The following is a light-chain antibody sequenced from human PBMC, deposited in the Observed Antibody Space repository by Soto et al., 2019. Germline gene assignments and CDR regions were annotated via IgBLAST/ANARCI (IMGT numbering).Light chain of an antibody. CDR2: GAS. CDR1: QSVSSSY. V-gene: IGKV3-20*01. Sequence: IVWTQSPVNLSFSQGQRANLSFSSSQSVSSSYLAWYQQKPGQATRLLIYGASSRATGITDRFSGSGSGTDFTLNISRLEPEDFAVYYCQQYGSSTWTVGPGTQVKI. J-gene: IGKJ1*01. CDR3: QQYGSSTWT.